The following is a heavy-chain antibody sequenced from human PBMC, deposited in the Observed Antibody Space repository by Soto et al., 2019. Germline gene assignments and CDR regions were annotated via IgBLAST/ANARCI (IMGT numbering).Heavy chain of an antibody. CDR2: IKQDGSEK. CDR3: ARDKLEQWLAHYYYYYGMDV. CDR1: GFTFSSYW. Sequence: PGGSLRLSCAASGFTFSSYWMSWVRQAPGKGLEWVANIKQDGSEKYYVDSVKGRFTISRDNAKNSLYLQMNSLRAEDTAVYYCARDKLEQWLAHYYYYYGMDVWGQGTTVTVSS. J-gene: IGHJ6*02. D-gene: IGHD6-19*01. V-gene: IGHV3-7*05.